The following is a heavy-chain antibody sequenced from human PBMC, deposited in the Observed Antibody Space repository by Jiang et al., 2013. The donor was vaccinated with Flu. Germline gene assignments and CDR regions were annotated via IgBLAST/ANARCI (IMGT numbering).Heavy chain of an antibody. Sequence: VQLLESGGGLVQPGGSLRLSCAASGFXVSSNYMSWVRQAPGKGLEWVSVIYSGGSTYYADSVKGRFTISRDNSKNTLYLQMNSLRAEDTAVYYCARASSPGYGSGWYNYWGQGTLVTVSS. CDR2: IYSGGST. V-gene: IGHV3-66*01. J-gene: IGHJ4*02. D-gene: IGHD6-19*01. CDR1: GFXVSSNY. CDR3: ARASSPGYGSGWYNY.